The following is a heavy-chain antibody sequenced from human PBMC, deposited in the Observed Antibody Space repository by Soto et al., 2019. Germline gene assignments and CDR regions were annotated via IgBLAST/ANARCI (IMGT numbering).Heavy chain of an antibody. CDR2: TSSDGASK. J-gene: IGHJ6*02. CDR1: GFTFSMYA. Sequence: GGSLRLSCAVSGFTFSMYAMHWARQAPGKGLEWVAVTSSDGASKYYADSVKGRFTISRDNSKNTLFLQMNSLRPEDTAVYYCAIDRLPRSEVADAWGQETTLTISS. CDR3: AIDRLPRSEVADA. D-gene: IGHD3-16*02. V-gene: IGHV3-30*04.